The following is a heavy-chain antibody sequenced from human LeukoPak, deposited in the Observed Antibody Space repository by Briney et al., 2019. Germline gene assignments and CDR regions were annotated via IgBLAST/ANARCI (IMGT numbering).Heavy chain of an antibody. CDR2: INHSGST. CDR1: GGSFSGYY. Sequence: PSETLSLTCAVYGGSFSGYYWSWIRQPPGKGLEWIGEINHSGSTNYNPSLKSRVTISVDTSKNQFSLKLSSVTAADTAVYYCARFGLSLVVPAAIYGLGAFDIWGQGTMVTVSS. J-gene: IGHJ3*02. D-gene: IGHD2-2*01. CDR3: ARFGLSLVVPAAIYGLGAFDI. V-gene: IGHV4-34*01.